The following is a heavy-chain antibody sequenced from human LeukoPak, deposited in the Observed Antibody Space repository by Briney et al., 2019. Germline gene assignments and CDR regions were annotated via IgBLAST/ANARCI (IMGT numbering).Heavy chain of an antibody. Sequence: GGSLRLSCAASGVTFRSYNMNWVRQAPGKGLEWVSFISKTTTNIYYGDSVRGRFTISRDNAKNSIHLQMSSLRAEDSAVYYCVRGDGDLFDYWGQGTLVSVSS. CDR3: VRGDGDLFDY. CDR2: ISKTTTNI. CDR1: GVTFRSYN. J-gene: IGHJ4*02. D-gene: IGHD4-17*01. V-gene: IGHV3-21*06.